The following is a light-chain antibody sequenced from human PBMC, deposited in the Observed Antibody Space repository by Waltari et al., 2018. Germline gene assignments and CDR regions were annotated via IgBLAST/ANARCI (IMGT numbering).Light chain of an antibody. Sequence: EIVLTQSPGTLSSSRGERATLSCRASQSVSRTLAWYQQKPGQAPRLLIYGASTRATGIPDRFSGSGSGTDFSLTISRLEPEDFAVYYCQHYVRLPVTFGQGTKVEIK. CDR3: QHYVRLPVT. V-gene: IGKV3-20*01. CDR2: GAS. J-gene: IGKJ1*01. CDR1: QSVSRT.